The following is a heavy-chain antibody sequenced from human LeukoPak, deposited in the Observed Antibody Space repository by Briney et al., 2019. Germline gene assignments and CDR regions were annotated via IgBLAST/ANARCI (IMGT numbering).Heavy chain of an antibody. J-gene: IGHJ6*03. V-gene: IGHV4-4*07. CDR2: IYTSGNT. CDR1: GGSTSGYY. Sequence: PSETLSLTCTVSGGSTSGYYWSWIRQPAGKGLEWIGRIYTSGNTNYNPSLKSRVTMSVDTSKNQFSLKLSSVTAADTAVYYCARDWGRGSWYVVGYYYYMDVWGKGTTVTVSS. D-gene: IGHD6-13*01. CDR3: ARDWGRGSWYVVGYYYYMDV.